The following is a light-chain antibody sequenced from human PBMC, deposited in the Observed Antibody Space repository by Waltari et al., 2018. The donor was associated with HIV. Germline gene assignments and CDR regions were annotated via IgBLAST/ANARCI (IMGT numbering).Light chain of an antibody. CDR1: QSVMGSF. V-gene: IGKV3-20*01. CDR2: DAS. J-gene: IGKJ2*01. CDR3: QQYDKSPRT. Sequence: EIVLTQSPGTLSLSPGERATLSCRASQSVMGSFLAWYQQKPGQAPRLLIYDASSRATGIPDMFSGSGSGTDFTLTISRLEPEDFAVYYCQQYDKSPRTFGQGTKLEIK.